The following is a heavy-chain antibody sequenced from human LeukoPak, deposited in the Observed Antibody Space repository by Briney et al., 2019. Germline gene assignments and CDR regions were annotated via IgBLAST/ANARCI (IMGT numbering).Heavy chain of an antibody. J-gene: IGHJ4*02. D-gene: IGHD2-21*01. CDR3: AKDGDVVVIAILFN. CDR1: GFTFSSYS. CDR2: ISSSSSYI. V-gene: IGHV3-21*04. Sequence: GGSLRLSCAASGFTFSSYSMNWVRQAPGKGLEWVSSISSSSSYIYYADSVKGRFTISRDNAKNSLYLQMNSLRAEDTAVYYCAKDGDVVVIAILFNWGQGTLVTVSS.